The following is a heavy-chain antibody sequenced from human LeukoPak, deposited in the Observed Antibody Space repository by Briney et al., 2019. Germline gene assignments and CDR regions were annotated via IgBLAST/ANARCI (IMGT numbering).Heavy chain of an antibody. CDR3: TRVRNMVRGVIITAYYLDY. Sequence: GGSLRLSCAASGFTLSSYAMHWVRQAPGKGLEYVSAISSSGGSTYYANSVKGRFTISRDNSKNTLYLQMNSLRAEDTAVYYCTRVRNMVRGVIITAYYLDYWGQGTLVTVAS. J-gene: IGHJ4*02. D-gene: IGHD3-10*01. CDR1: GFTLSSYA. V-gene: IGHV3-64*01. CDR2: ISSSGGST.